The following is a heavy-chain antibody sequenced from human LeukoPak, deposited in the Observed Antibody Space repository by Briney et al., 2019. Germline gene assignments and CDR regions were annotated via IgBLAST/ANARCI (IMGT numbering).Heavy chain of an antibody. CDR2: ISAGGGST. V-gene: IGHV3-23*01. J-gene: IGHJ5*02. D-gene: IGHD6-13*01. CDR3: AKSPRSAADNWFDP. CDR1: GFTLSTYA. Sequence: PGGSLRLSCADSGFTLSTYAINWVRQAPGKGLEWVSGISAGGGSTYYADSVKGRFTISRDNSKNTLYLQMNSLTVEDTAVYYCAKSPRSAADNWFDPWGQGTLVTVSS.